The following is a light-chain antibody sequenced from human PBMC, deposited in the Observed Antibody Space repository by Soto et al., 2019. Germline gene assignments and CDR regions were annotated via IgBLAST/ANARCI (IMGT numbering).Light chain of an antibody. CDR1: SSDVGAYNY. J-gene: IGLJ2*01. CDR3: SSYTTSTTLV. Sequence: QSALTQPASVSGSPGQSITISCTGTSSDVGAYNYVSWYQQHPGKAPKLMIYDVNNRPSGISNRFSGSKSDNTASLTISGLQAEDEADYYCSSYTTSTTLVFGGGTKLTVL. V-gene: IGLV2-14*03. CDR2: DVN.